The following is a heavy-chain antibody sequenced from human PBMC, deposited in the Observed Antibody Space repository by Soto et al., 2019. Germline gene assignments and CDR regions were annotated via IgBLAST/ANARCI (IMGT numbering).Heavy chain of an antibody. J-gene: IGHJ4*02. V-gene: IGHV4-34*01. CDR2: INHSGST. D-gene: IGHD6-13*01. Sequence: KQSQTLSLTCAVYGGSFSGYYWSWIRQPPGKGLEWIGEINHSGSTNYNPSLKSRVTISVDTSKNQFSLKLSSVTAADTAVYYCASRPASAAAPGFGYWGQGTLVTVSS. CDR3: ASRPASAAAPGFGY. CDR1: GGSFSGYY.